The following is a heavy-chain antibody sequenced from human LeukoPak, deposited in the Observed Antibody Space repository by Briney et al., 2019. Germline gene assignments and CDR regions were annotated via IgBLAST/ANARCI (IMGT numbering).Heavy chain of an antibody. J-gene: IGHJ4*02. CDR3: VRKVIVATNYFDL. Sequence: GGSLRLSCAASGFTFSSHAMSWVRQAPGRGLEWVSSISGSADRTYYADSVKGRLTISRDNSKKTVYVQVNSLRADDTAVYYCVRKVIVATNYFDLWGQGTLVTVSS. D-gene: IGHD2-15*01. CDR1: GFTFSSHA. CDR2: ISGSADRT. V-gene: IGHV3-23*01.